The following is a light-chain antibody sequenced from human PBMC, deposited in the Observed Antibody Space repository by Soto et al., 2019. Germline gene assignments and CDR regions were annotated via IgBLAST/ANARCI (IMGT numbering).Light chain of an antibody. J-gene: IGKJ2*01. V-gene: IGKV1-5*03. CDR2: KAS. CDR1: QSISSY. CDR3: QQYSTYPYI. Sequence: DIQMTQSPSSLSASVGDRVTITCRASQSISSYLNWYRQKPGKAPKLLIYKASSLESGVPSRFSGGGIGTEFSLSISSLQPDDFATYYCQQYSTYPYIFGQGTKVDIK.